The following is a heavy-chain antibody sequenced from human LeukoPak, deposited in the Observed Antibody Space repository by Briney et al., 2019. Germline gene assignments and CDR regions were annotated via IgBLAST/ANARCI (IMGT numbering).Heavy chain of an antibody. Sequence: SETLSLTCTVSGGSMSNYYGSWIRQPPGKGLEWIAYIYYTGSTYYNPSLKGRVTMSVDTSKNQFSLSLSSVTAADTAVYYCARHISGAATLDWGQGTLVTVSS. J-gene: IGHJ4*02. D-gene: IGHD3-3*02. CDR2: IYYTGST. CDR1: GGSMSNYY. CDR3: ARHISGAATLD. V-gene: IGHV4-59*08.